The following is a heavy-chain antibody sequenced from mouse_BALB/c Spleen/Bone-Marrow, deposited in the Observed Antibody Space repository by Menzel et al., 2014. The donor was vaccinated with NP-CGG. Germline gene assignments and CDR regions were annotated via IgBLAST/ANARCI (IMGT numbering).Heavy chain of an antibody. CDR3: AREADGYYVGAMDY. CDR1: GYTFSSYV. Sequence: VQLQQSGPELGKPGASVKMSCKASGYTFSSYVIHWVKQKPGQGLEWIGYINPYNDGTKYNEKFKGKATLTSDKSSSTAYIDPSSLTSEDSAVYYCAREADGYYVGAMDYWGQGTSVTVSS. D-gene: IGHD2-3*01. V-gene: IGHV1-14*01. CDR2: INPYNDGT. J-gene: IGHJ4*01.